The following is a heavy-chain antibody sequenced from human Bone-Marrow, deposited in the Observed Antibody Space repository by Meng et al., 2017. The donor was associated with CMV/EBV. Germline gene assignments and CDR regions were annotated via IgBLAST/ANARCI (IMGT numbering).Heavy chain of an antibody. V-gene: IGHV3-20*04. J-gene: IGHJ3*02. Sequence: GGSLRLSCAASGFTFDDYGMSWVRQAPGKGLEWVSGINWNGGSTGYADSVKGRFTISRDNAKNSLYLQMNSLRAEDTAVYYCARVGGLLRFLEWSNSYAFDIWGQGTMVTVSS. CDR1: GFTFDDYG. CDR2: INWNGGST. CDR3: ARVGGLLRFLEWSNSYAFDI. D-gene: IGHD3-3*01.